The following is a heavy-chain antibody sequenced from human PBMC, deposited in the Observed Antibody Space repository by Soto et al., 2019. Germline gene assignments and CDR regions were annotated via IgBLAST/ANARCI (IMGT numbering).Heavy chain of an antibody. CDR3: AGDYWCYYYNGMDV. J-gene: IGHJ6*02. D-gene: IGHD2-8*01. CDR1: GYSFTNYA. Sequence: QVQLVQSGAAVKKPGASVKVSCKASGYSFTNYAMHWVRQAPGQGLEWMGWINGGNGNTKYSQKFQGRVTITGDTSVSTLYMKLSSLRSEDTAVYYCAGDYWCYYYNGMDVWGQGTTVTVSS. V-gene: IGHV1-3*01. CDR2: INGGNGNT.